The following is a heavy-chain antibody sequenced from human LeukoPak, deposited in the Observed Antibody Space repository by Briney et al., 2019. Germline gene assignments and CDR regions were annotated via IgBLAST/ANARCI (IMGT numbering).Heavy chain of an antibody. CDR1: GGSFSGYY. D-gene: IGHD1-26*01. CDR2: INHSGST. V-gene: IGHV4-34*01. Sequence: PSETLSLTCAVYGGSFSGYYWSWIRQPPGKGLEWIGEINHSGSTNYNPSLKSRVTISVGTSKNQFSLKLSSVTAADTAVYYCARRSRYYFDYWGQGTLVTVSS. CDR3: ARRSRYYFDY. J-gene: IGHJ4*02.